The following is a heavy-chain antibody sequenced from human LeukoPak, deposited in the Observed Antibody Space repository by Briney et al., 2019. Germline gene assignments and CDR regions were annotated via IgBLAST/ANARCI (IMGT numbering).Heavy chain of an antibody. CDR3: ARQTGSGLFTLP. Sequence: SETLSLTCTVSGDSISSSNCYWGWIRQPPGKGLEWIGSIYFSGGTYYNASLKSRVTISVDTSKNQFSLKLSSVTAADTAVYYCARQTGSGLFTLPGGQGTLVTVSS. CDR1: GDSISSSNCY. V-gene: IGHV4-39*01. D-gene: IGHD3-10*01. CDR2: IYFSGGT. J-gene: IGHJ4*02.